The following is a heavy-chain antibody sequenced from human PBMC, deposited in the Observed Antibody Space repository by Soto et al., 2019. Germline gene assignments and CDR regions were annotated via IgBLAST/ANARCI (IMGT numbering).Heavy chain of an antibody. CDR1: GYTFTSYG. CDR2: ISAYNGNT. Sequence: ASVKVSCKASGYTFTSYGISWVRQAPGQGLEWMGWISAYNGNTNYAQKLQGRATMTTDTSTSTAYMELRSLRSDDTAVYYCARGDYDSSGYGAASDYYYYGMDVWGQGTTVTVSS. V-gene: IGHV1-18*01. D-gene: IGHD3-22*01. J-gene: IGHJ6*02. CDR3: ARGDYDSSGYGAASDYYYYGMDV.